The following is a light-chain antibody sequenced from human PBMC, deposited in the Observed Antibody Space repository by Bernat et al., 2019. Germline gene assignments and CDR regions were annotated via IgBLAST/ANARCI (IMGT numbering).Light chain of an antibody. J-gene: IGLJ2*01. CDR2: KDS. V-gene: IGLV3-25*02. Sequence: SYELTQPPSVSVSPGQTARITCSGDALPKQYAYWYQQKPGQAPVLVKYKDSERPSGIPERFSGSSSGTTVTLTISGVKAEDEADYYCQSADSSGTYPVVFGGGTKLTVL. CDR1: ALPKQY. CDR3: QSADSSGTYPVV.